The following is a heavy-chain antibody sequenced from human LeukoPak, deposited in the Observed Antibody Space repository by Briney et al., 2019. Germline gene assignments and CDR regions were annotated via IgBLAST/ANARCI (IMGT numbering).Heavy chain of an antibody. CDR2: ISSSSSYI. D-gene: IGHD4-17*01. Sequence: GGSLRLSCAASGFTLSSYSMNWVRQAPGKGLEWVSSISSSSSYIYYADSVKGRFTISRDNAKNSLYLQMNSLRVEDTAMYYCARELHGDYGDYWGQGTLVTVSS. CDR1: GFTLSSYS. J-gene: IGHJ4*02. CDR3: ARELHGDYGDY. V-gene: IGHV3-21*01.